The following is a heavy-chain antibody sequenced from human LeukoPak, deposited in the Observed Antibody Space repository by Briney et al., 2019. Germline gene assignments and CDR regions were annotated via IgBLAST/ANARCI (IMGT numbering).Heavy chain of an antibody. CDR2: IKTKTDGGTT. D-gene: IGHD3-22*01. CDR3: TTDPNPDDSRHIDY. CDR1: GFTFCNAW. V-gene: IGHV3-15*01. J-gene: IGHJ4*02. Sequence: GGSLRLSCAASGFTFCNAWMSWVRQAPGKGLEWVGRIKTKTDGGTTDYAAPVKGRFTIPRDDSKNTLCLQMNSLKTEDTAVYYCTTDPNPDDSRHIDYWGQGTLVTVSS.